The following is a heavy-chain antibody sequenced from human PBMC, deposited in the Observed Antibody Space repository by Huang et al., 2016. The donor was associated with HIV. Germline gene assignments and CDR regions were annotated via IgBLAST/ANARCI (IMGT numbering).Heavy chain of an antibody. D-gene: IGHD5-12*01. Sequence: QVRLKQWGGGLVRPSETLSSTCAVYGGSFTTHYWSWVRQFPGKGLEGMGEINDAEDNTVNSARRGRINTSGGTSKDRVALKVRFGTAADAAVEYYARGGGAAEMDTVDAGLDVWGQGTMVIVPS. CDR2: INDAEDN. CDR3: ARGGGAAEMDTVDAGLDV. CDR1: GGSFTTHY. V-gene: IGHV4-34*02. J-gene: IGHJ3*01.